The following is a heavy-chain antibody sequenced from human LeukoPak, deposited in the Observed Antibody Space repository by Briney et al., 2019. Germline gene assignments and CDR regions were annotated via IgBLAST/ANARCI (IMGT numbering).Heavy chain of an antibody. D-gene: IGHD1-1*01. CDR3: ARGPTISETGYFDY. CDR2: INHRGDT. Sequence: SETLSLTCSVYGGSFSSYYWRWLRQSPGKGLEWSAEINHRGDTNYNPSVKSRVSISVHTSKNQFSLKVTSLTAADTAVYYCARGPTISETGYFDYWGQGTLVTVSS. CDR1: GGSFSSYY. J-gene: IGHJ4*03. V-gene: IGHV4-34*01.